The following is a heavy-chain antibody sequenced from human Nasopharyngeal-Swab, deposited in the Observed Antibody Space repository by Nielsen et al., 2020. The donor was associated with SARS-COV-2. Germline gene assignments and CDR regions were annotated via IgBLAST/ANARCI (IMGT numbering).Heavy chain of an antibody. CDR3: ARGHCSSTSCYPRPFDY. J-gene: IGHJ4*02. D-gene: IGHD2-2*01. Sequence: WIRQPPGKGLEWIGEINHSGSTNYNPYLKSRVTISVDTSKNQFSLKLSSVTAADTAVYYCARGHCSSTSCYPRPFDYWGQGTLVTVSS. V-gene: IGHV4-34*01. CDR2: INHSGST.